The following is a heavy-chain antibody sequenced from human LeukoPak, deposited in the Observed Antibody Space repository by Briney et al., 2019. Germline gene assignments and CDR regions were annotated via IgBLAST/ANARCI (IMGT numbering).Heavy chain of an antibody. CDR2: MNPNSGNT. J-gene: IGHJ6*03. V-gene: IGHV1-8*03. CDR1: GYTVTSYD. Sequence: ASVKVSCKASGYTVTSYDINWVRQATGQGLEWMGWMNPNSGNTGYAQKFQGRVTITRNTSISTAYMELSSLRSEDTAVYYCATGLGYCSGGSCYSFMDVWGKGTTVTVSS. CDR3: ATGLGYCSGGSCYSFMDV. D-gene: IGHD2-15*01.